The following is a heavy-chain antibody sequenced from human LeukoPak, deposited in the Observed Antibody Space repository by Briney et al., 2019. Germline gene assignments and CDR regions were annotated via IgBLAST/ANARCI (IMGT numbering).Heavy chain of an antibody. CDR2: IYYSGST. J-gene: IGHJ6*02. CDR1: GGSISSSSYY. CDR3: AIQDDILTLDV. D-gene: IGHD3-9*01. V-gene: IGHV4-39*01. Sequence: PSETLSLTCTVSGGSISSSSYYWGWIRQPPGKGLEWIGSIYYSGSTYYNPSLKSRVTISVDTSKNQFSLKLSSVTAADTAVYYCAIQDDILTLDVWGQGTTVTVSS.